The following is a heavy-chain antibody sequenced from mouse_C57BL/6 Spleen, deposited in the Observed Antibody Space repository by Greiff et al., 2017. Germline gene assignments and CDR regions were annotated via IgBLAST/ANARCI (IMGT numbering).Heavy chain of an antibody. J-gene: IGHJ4*01. V-gene: IGHV5-2*03. D-gene: IGHD2-13*01. CDR3: ARRGGDDAMGD. Sequence: DVKLVESGGGLVQPGESLTLSCESYEYEFPSHDMSWVRKTPEKRLELVAAINSDGGSTYYPDTMERRFIISRDNTKKTLYLQMRSLRSEDTALYYCARRGGDDAMGDWGKGTSVTVSS. CDR1: EYEFPSHD. CDR2: INSDGGST.